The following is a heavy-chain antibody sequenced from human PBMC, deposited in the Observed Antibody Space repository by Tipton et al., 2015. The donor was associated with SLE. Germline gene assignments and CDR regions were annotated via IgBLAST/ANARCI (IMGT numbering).Heavy chain of an antibody. CDR3: AREGWAADVYY. CDR1: GYSISSGYY. V-gene: IGHV4-38-2*02. CDR2: IYHSGST. Sequence: TLSLTCAVSGYSISSGYYWGWIRQPPGKGLEWIGSIYHSGSTYYNPSLKSRVTISVDTSKNQFSLKLSSVTAADTAVYYCAREGWAADVYYWGQGTLVTVSS. D-gene: IGHD2-8*01. J-gene: IGHJ4*02.